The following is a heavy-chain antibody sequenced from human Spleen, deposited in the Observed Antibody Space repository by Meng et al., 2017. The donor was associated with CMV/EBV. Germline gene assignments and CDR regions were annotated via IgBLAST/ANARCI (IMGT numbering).Heavy chain of an antibody. CDR2: ISYDGSNK. CDR3: ARDYYGSESNSVKY. Sequence: ASGFTFSSYAMHWVRQAPGKGLEWVAVISYDGSNKYYADSVKGRFTISRDNSKNTLYLQMNSLRAEDTAVYYCARDYYGSESNSVKYWGQGTLVTVSS. J-gene: IGHJ4*02. V-gene: IGHV3-30*04. D-gene: IGHD3-10*01. CDR1: GFTFSSYA.